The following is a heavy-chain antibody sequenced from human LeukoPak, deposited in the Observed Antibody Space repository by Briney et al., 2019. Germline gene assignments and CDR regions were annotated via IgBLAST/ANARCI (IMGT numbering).Heavy chain of an antibody. CDR1: GFTFSSYS. V-gene: IGHV3-30*18. CDR2: ISHDGSNK. J-gene: IGHJ3*02. D-gene: IGHD3-22*01. Sequence: GGSLRLSCAASGFTFSSYSMNWVRQAPGKGLEWVAVISHDGSNKYYADSVKGRFTISRDNSKNTLYLQMNSLRAEDTAVYYCAKASYYDSSGYLGIWGQGTMVTVSS. CDR3: AKASYYDSSGYLGI.